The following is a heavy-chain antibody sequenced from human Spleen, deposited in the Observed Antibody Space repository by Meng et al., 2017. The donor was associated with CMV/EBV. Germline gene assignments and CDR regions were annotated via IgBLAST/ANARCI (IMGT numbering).Heavy chain of an antibody. D-gene: IGHD2-15*01. V-gene: IGHV3-30*02. CDR3: AKDHEVVAATPWVGEHNWFDP. J-gene: IGHJ5*02. CDR1: YG. CDR2: IRYDGSNK. Sequence: YGMHWVRQDPGKGLEWVAFIRYDGSNKYYADSVKGRFTISRDNSKNTLYLQMNSLRAEDTAVYYCAKDHEVVAATPWVGEHNWFDPWGQGTLVTVSS.